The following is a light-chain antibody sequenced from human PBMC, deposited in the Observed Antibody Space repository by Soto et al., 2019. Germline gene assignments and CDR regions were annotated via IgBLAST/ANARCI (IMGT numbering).Light chain of an antibody. J-gene: IGKJ1*01. Sequence: DIQMTQSPSSLSASVGDRVTITCRASQSSNIYLNWYQQKVGKAPKLLIFTASSLHSGVPSRFSGSGSGTDFTLTISSLQPDDSATYYCQQTYSIPWTFGQGTKVEIK. CDR1: QSSNIY. CDR3: QQTYSIPWT. V-gene: IGKV1-39*01. CDR2: TAS.